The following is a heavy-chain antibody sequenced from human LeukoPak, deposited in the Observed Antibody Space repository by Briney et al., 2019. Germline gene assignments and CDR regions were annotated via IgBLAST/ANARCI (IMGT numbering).Heavy chain of an antibody. CDR2: ISGSGGSS. J-gene: IGHJ4*02. Sequence: PGGSLRLSCAASGFTSSSYAMTWVRQAPGKGLEWVSGISGSGGSSYSADSVKGRFTISRDNSKNTLYLQMNSLRAEDTAMYHCAKDVVPAAIWGQGTRVTASS. CDR3: AKDVVPAAI. V-gene: IGHV3-23*01. D-gene: IGHD2-2*01. CDR1: GFTSSSYA.